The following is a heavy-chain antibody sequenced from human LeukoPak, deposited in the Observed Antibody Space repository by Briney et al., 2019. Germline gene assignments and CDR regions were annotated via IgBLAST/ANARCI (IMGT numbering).Heavy chain of an antibody. CDR1: GFTFSSYW. D-gene: IGHD4-17*01. J-gene: IGHJ6*03. Sequence: GGSLRLSCAASGFTFSSYWMSWVRQAPGKGLEWVSAISGSGYSTYYADSVKGRFTISRDNSKNTLYLQMNSLRAEDTAVYYCAKYHGDDPDYYYYMDVWGKGTTVTISS. CDR3: AKYHGDDPDYYYYMDV. CDR2: ISGSGYST. V-gene: IGHV3-23*01.